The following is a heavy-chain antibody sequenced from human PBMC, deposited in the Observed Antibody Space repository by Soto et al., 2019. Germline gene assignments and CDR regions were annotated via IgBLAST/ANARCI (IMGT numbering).Heavy chain of an antibody. Sequence: QVQLVESGGGVVQPGRSLRLSCAASGFTFSSYGMHWVRQAPGKGLEWVAVISYDGSNKYYADSVKGRFTISRDNSKNTLYLQMNSLRAEDTAVYYCAKDLFDFWSAYYFDYWGQGTLVTVSS. CDR3: AKDLFDFWSAYYFDY. CDR2: ISYDGSNK. J-gene: IGHJ4*02. CDR1: GFTFSSYG. D-gene: IGHD3-3*01. V-gene: IGHV3-30*18.